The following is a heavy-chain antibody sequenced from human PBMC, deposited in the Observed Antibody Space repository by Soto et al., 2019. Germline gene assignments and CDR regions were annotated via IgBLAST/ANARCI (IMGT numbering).Heavy chain of an antibody. Sequence: PGGSLRLSCAASGFTFSSYAMSWVRQAPGKGLEWVSAISGSGGSTYYADSVKGRFTISRDNSKNTLYLQMNSLRAEDTAVYYCAKGDSSSSIYYYGMDVWGQGTTVTVSS. D-gene: IGHD6-6*01. CDR1: GFTFSSYA. J-gene: IGHJ6*02. CDR2: ISGSGGST. CDR3: AKGDSSSSIYYYGMDV. V-gene: IGHV3-23*01.